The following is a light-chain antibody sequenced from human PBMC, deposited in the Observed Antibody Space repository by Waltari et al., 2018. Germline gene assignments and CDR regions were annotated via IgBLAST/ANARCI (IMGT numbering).Light chain of an antibody. CDR2: YKSDSDK. Sequence: QAVLTQPSSLSASPGASASLTCPLRSDINVGTYRIYWYQQKPGSPPQYLLRYKSDSDKQQGSGVPSRFSGSKDASANAGILLISGLQSEDEADYYCMIWHNNAHVAFGGGTKLTVL. V-gene: IGLV5-45*02. J-gene: IGLJ2*01. CDR1: SDINVGTYR. CDR3: MIWHNNAHVA.